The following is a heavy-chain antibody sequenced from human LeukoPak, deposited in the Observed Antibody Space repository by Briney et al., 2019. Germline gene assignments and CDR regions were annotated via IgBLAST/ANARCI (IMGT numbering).Heavy chain of an antibody. CDR1: GYSFTDKY. V-gene: IGHV1-2*02. CDR2: INPNSGGT. CDR3: AGAGGRSWFDP. J-gene: IGHJ5*02. Sequence: GASVTVSCKASGYSFTDKYMHWVRQAPGQGLEWMGWINPNSGGTNYAQKFQGRVTMTTDTSMSTAYMELSRLTSDDTAVYYCAGAGGRSWFDPWGQGTLVTVSS.